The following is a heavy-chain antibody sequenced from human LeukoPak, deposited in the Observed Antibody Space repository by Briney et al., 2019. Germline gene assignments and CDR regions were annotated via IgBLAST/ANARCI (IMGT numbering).Heavy chain of an antibody. CDR1: GGSITGYY. V-gene: IGHV4-59*01. D-gene: IGHD7-27*01. CDR3: AREHGDDAFDI. CDR2: IYYSGST. Sequence: SETLSLTCSVSGGSITGYYWTWIRQPPGKGLGWIGYIYYSGSTNYNPSLKSRVTISVDTSKNQFSLKLSSVTAADTAVYYCAREHGDDAFDIWGQGTMVTVSS. J-gene: IGHJ3*02.